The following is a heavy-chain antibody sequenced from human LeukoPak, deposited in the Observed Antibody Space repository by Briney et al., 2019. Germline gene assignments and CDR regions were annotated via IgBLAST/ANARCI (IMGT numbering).Heavy chain of an antibody. CDR3: ARHPGSGYSYGTTPLYDNWFDP. CDR2: IYPGDSGT. D-gene: IGHD5-18*01. J-gene: IGHJ5*02. V-gene: IGHV5-51*01. Sequence: GESLKISCKGSGYSFTSYWIGWVRQMPGKGLEWMGIIYPGDSGTRYSPSFQGQVTISADKSISTAYLQWSSLKASDTAMYYCARHPGSGYSYGTTPLYDNWFDPWGQGTLVTVSS. CDR1: GYSFTSYW.